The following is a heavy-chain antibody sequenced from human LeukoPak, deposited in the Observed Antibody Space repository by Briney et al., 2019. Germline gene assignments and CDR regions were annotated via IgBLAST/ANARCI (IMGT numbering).Heavy chain of an antibody. J-gene: IGHJ5*02. V-gene: IGHV4-31*03. Sequence: SQTLSLTCTVCGGSISSGGYYWSWIRQHPGKGLEWIGYIYYSGSTYYNPSLKSRVTISVDTSKNQFSLKLSSVTAADTAVYYCARGFDILTGFRAENTNWFDPWGQGTLVTVSS. D-gene: IGHD3-9*01. CDR1: GGSISSGGYY. CDR2: IYYSGST. CDR3: ARGFDILTGFRAENTNWFDP.